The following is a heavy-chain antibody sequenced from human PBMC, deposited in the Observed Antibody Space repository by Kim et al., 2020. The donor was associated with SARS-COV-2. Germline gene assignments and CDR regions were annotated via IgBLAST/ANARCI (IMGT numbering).Heavy chain of an antibody. J-gene: IGHJ5*02. V-gene: IGHV4-59*09. D-gene: IGHD3-10*01. CDR3: ARGGSGPNWFDP. Sequence: NYNPSRKSRVTISLDTSKNQFSLKLSSVTAADTAVYYCARGGSGPNWFDPWGQGTLVTVSS.